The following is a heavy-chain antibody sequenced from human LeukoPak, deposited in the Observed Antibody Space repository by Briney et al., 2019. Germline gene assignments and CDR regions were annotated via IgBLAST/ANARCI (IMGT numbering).Heavy chain of an antibody. J-gene: IGHJ5*02. V-gene: IGHV4-61*02. D-gene: IGHD3-10*01. CDR1: GGSISSGNYY. CDR2: IYITGST. Sequence: PSQTLSLTCTVSGGSISSGNYYWTWIRQPAGRGLEWIGRIYITGSTDYNPSLKSRVTISVDTSKNQFSLKLTSVTAADTAVYYCVREGSYRRGNWLDPWGQGTLVTVSS. CDR3: VREGSYRRGNWLDP.